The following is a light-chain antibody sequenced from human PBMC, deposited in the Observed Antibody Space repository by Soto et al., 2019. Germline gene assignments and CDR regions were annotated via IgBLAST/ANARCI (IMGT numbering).Light chain of an antibody. CDR1: QSVSGSH. J-gene: IGKJ1*01. CDR2: AAS. Sequence: EIVLTQSPGTLSLSPGERATLSCRASQSVSGSHLAWYQQKPGQAPRVLIYAASSRATGITERFSGSGSGTDFTLNISRLEPEDFAVYYCQHYDRTWKFGQGTKADIK. V-gene: IGKV3-20*01. CDR3: QHYDRTWK.